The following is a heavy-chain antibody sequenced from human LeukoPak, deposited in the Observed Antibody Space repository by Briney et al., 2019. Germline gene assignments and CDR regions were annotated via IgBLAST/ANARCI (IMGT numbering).Heavy chain of an antibody. D-gene: IGHD6-6*01. CDR2: IKQDGSKT. CDR3: ARDPGPSIAAWGAFDI. CDR1: GFTFSTYY. J-gene: IGHJ3*02. Sequence: GGSLRLSCAASGFTFSTYYMTWVRQAPGKGLEWVANIKQDGSKTYYVGSVKGRFTISRVNAKNLLFLQMNSLRAEDTAVYYCARDPGPSIAAWGAFDIGGQGTKVAVSS. V-gene: IGHV3-7*01.